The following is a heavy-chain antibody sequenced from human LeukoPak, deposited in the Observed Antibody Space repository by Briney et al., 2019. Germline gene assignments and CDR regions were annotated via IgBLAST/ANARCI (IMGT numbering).Heavy chain of an antibody. CDR2: ISWNSGSI. D-gene: IGHD6-13*01. J-gene: IGHJ4*02. CDR3: AKDGAYSSSWVDY. V-gene: IGHV3-9*01. Sequence: GRSLRLSCAASGFTFDDYAMHWVRQAPGKGLEWVSGISWNSGSIGYADSVKGRFTISRDNAKNSLYLQMNSLRAEDTALYYCAKDGAYSSSWVDYWGQGTLVTVSS. CDR1: GFTFDDYA.